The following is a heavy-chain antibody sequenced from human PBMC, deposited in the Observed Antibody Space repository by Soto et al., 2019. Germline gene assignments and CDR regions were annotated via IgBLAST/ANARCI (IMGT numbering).Heavy chain of an antibody. CDR1: GYTFTSSD. V-gene: IGHV1-8*01. J-gene: IGHJ5*02. CDR3: ARTTYYDFWSGHINNGGGWFDP. D-gene: IGHD3-3*01. Sequence: GASVKVSCKASGYTFTSSDVYWVRQATGQGLELMGWMNPNTGNTGYAQKFQGRVTMTRNTSISTAYMELSSLRSEDTAVYYCARTTYYDFWSGHINNGGGWFDPWGQGTLVTVSS. CDR2: MNPNTGNT.